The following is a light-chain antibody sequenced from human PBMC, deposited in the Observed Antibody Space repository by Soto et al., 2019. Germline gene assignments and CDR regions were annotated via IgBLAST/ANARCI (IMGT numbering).Light chain of an antibody. CDR2: AAS. CDR3: QKYGHSPYT. CDR1: QSVSSNF. V-gene: IGKV3-20*01. Sequence: EIVLTQSPGTLSLSPGERATLSCRASQSVSSNFLAWYQKKPGQAPRLLVYAASSRATGIPDRFSGSGSGTDFTLNISKLEPEDFEVYYCQKYGHSPYTFGQGTKLEIK. J-gene: IGKJ2*01.